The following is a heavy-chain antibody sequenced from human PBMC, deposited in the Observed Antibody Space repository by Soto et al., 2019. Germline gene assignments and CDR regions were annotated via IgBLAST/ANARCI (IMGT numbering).Heavy chain of an antibody. CDR3: ARHTDWLGRYYYYGMDV. D-gene: IGHD3-9*01. CDR2: IYPGDSDT. J-gene: IGHJ6*02. V-gene: IGHV5-51*01. CDR1: GYSFTSYW. Sequence: GESLKISCKGSGYSFTSYWIGWVRQMPGKGLEWMGIIYPGDSDTRYSPSFQGQVTISADKSISTAYLQWSSLKASDTAMYYCARHTDWLGRYYYYGMDVWGQGTTVTVSS.